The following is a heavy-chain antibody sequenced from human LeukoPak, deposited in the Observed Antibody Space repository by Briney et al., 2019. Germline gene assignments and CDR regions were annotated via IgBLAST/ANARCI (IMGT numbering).Heavy chain of an antibody. D-gene: IGHD1-20*01. CDR2: ISYSGTT. CDR1: GGSISSSRYS. Sequence: SETLSLTCTVSGGSISSSRYSWGWVRHPPGMGLEWIGTISYSGTTYYNPSLKSQVTISLDTSKNQFSLKLTSVTAADTAVYYCARDYNWNPDYWGQGTLVTVSS. V-gene: IGHV4-39*02. CDR3: ARDYNWNPDY. J-gene: IGHJ4*02.